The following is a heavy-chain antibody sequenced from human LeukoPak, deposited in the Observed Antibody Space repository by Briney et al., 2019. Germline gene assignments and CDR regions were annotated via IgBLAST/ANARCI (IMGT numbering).Heavy chain of an antibody. CDR2: ISSSGSTT. D-gene: IGHD3-22*01. J-gene: IGHJ4*02. Sequence: GGSLRLSCAASGFTFSSYEMNWVRQAPGKGLEWVSYISSSGSTTYYADSVKGRFTISRDNAKNSLYLQMNSLRAEDTAVYYCVTTSSDPQDSSGYLGYWGQGTLVTVSS. V-gene: IGHV3-48*03. CDR1: GFTFSSYE. CDR3: VTTSSDPQDSSGYLGY.